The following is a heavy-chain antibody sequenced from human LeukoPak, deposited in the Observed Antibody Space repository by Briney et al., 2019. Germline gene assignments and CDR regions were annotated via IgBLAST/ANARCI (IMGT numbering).Heavy chain of an antibody. Sequence: GGSLRLSCAGSGYPFSSYWMHWVRHVPGKGLVWVSRINEGGSSTSYAESVRGRFTISRDNAKNTLYLQMNSLRAEDTAVYYCTRDTFGARDSWGQGTLDTVSS. D-gene: IGHD3-10*01. CDR3: TRDTFGARDS. J-gene: IGHJ4*02. CDR1: GYPFSSYW. CDR2: INEGGSST. V-gene: IGHV3-74*01.